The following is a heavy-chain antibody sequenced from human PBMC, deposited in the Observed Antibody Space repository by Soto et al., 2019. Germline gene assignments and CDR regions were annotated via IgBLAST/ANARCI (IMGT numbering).Heavy chain of an antibody. V-gene: IGHV3-48*03. D-gene: IGHD5-12*01. CDR3: VRYCGTTLCNGVATRTFDY. J-gene: IGHJ4*02. CDR1: RFTFSAYE. Sequence: GGSLRLSCAASRFTFSAYEMHWFRQAPGKGLEWVSYISTSGSTVYYADSVKGRFTVSRDNTRNSLYLQMDGLRDEDTALYYCVRYCGTTLCNGVATRTFDYWGQGTLVTGSS. CDR2: ISTSGSTV.